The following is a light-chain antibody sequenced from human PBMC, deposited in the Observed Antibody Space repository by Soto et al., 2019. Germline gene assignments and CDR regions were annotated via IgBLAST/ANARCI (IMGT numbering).Light chain of an antibody. CDR2: HAS. Sequence: IVMTQSPATLSVSPGESATLSCRASQSVVTSLAWYQQKPGQPPRLLIYHASTRATAVPARFSGSGSGTEFTLTISSLQSEDFAVYYCQHHFNWPPFAFGPGTKLEI. CDR1: QSVVTS. CDR3: QHHFNWPPFA. J-gene: IGKJ2*01. V-gene: IGKV3-15*01.